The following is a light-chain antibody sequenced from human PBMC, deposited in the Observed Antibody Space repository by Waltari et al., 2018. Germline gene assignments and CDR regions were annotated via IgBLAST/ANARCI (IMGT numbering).Light chain of an antibody. Sequence: QSPLTQPASVSGSPGQSITISCTGTSSDVGGYNSVSWYQDHPGQAPKVIIYDVSDRPSGISERFSGSKSGNTASLTISGLQAEDEADYYCSSQSSDNVVLFGGGTKLTVL. V-gene: IGLV2-14*03. CDR2: DVS. J-gene: IGLJ2*01. CDR3: SSQSSDNVVL. CDR1: SSDVGGYNS.